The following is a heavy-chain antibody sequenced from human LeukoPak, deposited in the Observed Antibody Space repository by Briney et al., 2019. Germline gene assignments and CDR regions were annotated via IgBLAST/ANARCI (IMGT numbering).Heavy chain of an antibody. Sequence: GGPLRLSCAASGFTFNSYAMSWVRQAPGKGLEWVSAITDTGGGTYHADSVKGRFTISRDNSKNTLYLQMNSLRAEDTATYYCAKGSSSSRPYYFDHWAPGTLVTVSS. D-gene: IGHD6-6*01. CDR2: ITDTGGGT. V-gene: IGHV3-23*01. J-gene: IGHJ4*02. CDR1: GFTFNSYA. CDR3: AKGSSSSRPYYFDH.